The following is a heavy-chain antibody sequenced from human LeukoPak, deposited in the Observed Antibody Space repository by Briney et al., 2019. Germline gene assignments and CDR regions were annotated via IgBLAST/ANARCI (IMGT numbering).Heavy chain of an antibody. Sequence: PSETLSLTCTVSGGSISSGGYYWSWIRQHPGTGLEWIGYIYYSGSTNYNPSLKSRVTISVDTSKNQFSLKLSSVTAADTAVYYCARVLATFWEFDYWGQGTLVTVSS. D-gene: IGHD5-24*01. J-gene: IGHJ4*02. CDR2: IYYSGST. CDR1: GGSISSGGYY. V-gene: IGHV4-31*03. CDR3: ARVLATFWEFDY.